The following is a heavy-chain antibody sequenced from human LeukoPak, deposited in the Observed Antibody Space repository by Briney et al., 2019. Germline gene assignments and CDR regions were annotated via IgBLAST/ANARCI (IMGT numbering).Heavy chain of an antibody. J-gene: IGHJ4*02. CDR3: AKDLGVPGEQWLPLYYFDY. CDR1: GGTFSSYA. V-gene: IGHV1-69*13. D-gene: IGHD6-19*01. CDR2: IIPIFGTA. Sequence: SVKVFCKASGGTFSSYAISWVRQAPGQGLEWMGGIIPIFGTANYAQKFQGRVTITADESTSTAYMELSSLRSEDTAVYYCAKDLGVPGEQWLPLYYFDYWGQGTLVTVSS.